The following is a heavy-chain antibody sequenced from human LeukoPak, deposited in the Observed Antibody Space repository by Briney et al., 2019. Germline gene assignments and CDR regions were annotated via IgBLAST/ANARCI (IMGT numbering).Heavy chain of an antibody. CDR1: GDSVTTYY. Sequence: SETLSLACTVSGDSVTTYYWSWIRQPPGKGLEWLGYVYYSGSATYNPSLKSRVTISVDTSKNQFSLKLSSVTAADTAVYYCAGGGGTTGTTLPFWYYGMDVWGQGTTVTVSS. J-gene: IGHJ6*02. D-gene: IGHD1-1*01. V-gene: IGHV4-59*02. CDR3: AGGGGTTGTTLPFWYYGMDV. CDR2: VYYSGSA.